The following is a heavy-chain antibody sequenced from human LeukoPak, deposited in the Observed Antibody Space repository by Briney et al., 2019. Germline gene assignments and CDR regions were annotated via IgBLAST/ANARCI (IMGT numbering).Heavy chain of an antibody. V-gene: IGHV3-33*01. CDR1: GFIFRRYG. CDR3: ARGHLYYMHV. CDR2: IWVDDSKK. Sequence: GRSLRLSCGASGFIFRRYGFHWVRQAPGKGLEGVAAIWVDDSKKNCADSVKGRFTISRDNSKNMLYLQVNSLSGEDTPVFSCARGHLYYMHVCAQGTTFT. J-gene: IGHJ6*03.